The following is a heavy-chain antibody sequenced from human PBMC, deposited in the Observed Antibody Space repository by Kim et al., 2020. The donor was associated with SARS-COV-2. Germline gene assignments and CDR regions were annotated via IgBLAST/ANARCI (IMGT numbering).Heavy chain of an antibody. Sequence: GGSLRLSCAASGFTFDDYAMHWARQAPGKGLEWVSGISWHSGSIGYADSVKGRFTISRDNAKNSLYLQMNSLRFEDTALDYCAKDTGCSGGCCYSLDYY. CDR2: ISWHSGSI. CDR1: GFTFDDYA. D-gene: IGHD2-15*01. CDR3: AKDTGCSGGCCYSLDYY. J-gene: IGHJ6*01. V-gene: IGHV3-9*01.